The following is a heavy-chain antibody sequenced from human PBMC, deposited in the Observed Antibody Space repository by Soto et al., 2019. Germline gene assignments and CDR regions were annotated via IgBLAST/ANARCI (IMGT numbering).Heavy chain of an antibody. CDR2: ISWNSGSI. CDR3: AKDISEYSSSWYAFDI. J-gene: IGHJ3*02. D-gene: IGHD6-6*01. V-gene: IGHV3-9*01. CDR1: GFTFDDYA. Sequence: DVQLVESGGGLVQPGRSLRLSCAASGFTFDDYAMHWVRQAPGKGLEWVSGISWNSGSIGYADSVKGRFTISRDNAKNSLYLQMNSLRAEDTALYYCAKDISEYSSSWYAFDIWGQGTMVTVSS.